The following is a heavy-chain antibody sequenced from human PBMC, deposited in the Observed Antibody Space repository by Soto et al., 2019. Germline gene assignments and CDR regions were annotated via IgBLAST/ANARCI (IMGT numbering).Heavy chain of an antibody. J-gene: IGHJ5*02. CDR2: LYYSGNT. Sequence: QLQLQESGPGLVKPSETLSLTCTVSGGSISSFNYFWGWIRQPPGKGLEWIGSLYYSGNTYYNPSLQSRSPISGDTSKRQSPLPLRSVPAAAPAVYSGARGVGRPFNGFDPGAREPWSPSPQ. CDR1: GGSISSFNYF. D-gene: IGHD2-8*01. V-gene: IGHV4-39*01. CDR3: ARGVGRPFNGFDP.